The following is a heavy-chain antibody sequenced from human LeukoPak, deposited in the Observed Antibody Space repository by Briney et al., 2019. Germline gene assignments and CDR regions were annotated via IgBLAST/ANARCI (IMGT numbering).Heavy chain of an antibody. CDR3: ARRHSSGSN. Sequence: GGSLRLSWAPSGFTFSGYAMSWVRQAPGKGLEWVSTISDSGTSTYYADSVRGRFTISRDNSRNTLYLQMNSLRVEDTAVYYCARRHSSGSNWGQGTLVTVSS. CDR1: GFTFSGYA. D-gene: IGHD6-19*01. V-gene: IGHV3-23*01. J-gene: IGHJ4*02. CDR2: ISDSGTST.